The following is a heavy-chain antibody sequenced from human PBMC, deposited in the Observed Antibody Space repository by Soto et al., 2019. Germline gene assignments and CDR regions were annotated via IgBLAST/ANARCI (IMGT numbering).Heavy chain of an antibody. CDR2: IIPIFGTA. J-gene: IGHJ6*02. V-gene: IGHV1-69*01. Sequence: QVQLVQSGAEVKKPGSSVKVSCKASGGTFSSYAISWVRQAPGQGLEWMGGIIPIFGTANYAQKFQGRVTITADESTSTAYIELSSLRSEDTAVYYCARVAAAGRYYYYYYGMDVWGQGTTVTVSS. CDR3: ARVAAAGRYYYYYYGMDV. CDR1: GGTFSSYA. D-gene: IGHD6-13*01.